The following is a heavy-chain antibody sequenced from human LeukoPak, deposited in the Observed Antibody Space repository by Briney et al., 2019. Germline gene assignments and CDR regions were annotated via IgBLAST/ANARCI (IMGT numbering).Heavy chain of an antibody. CDR2: ISYDGSNK. J-gene: IGHJ4*02. CDR3: ARGGIVVVTATPGLLDY. D-gene: IGHD2-21*02. V-gene: IGHV3-30-3*01. Sequence: GGSLRLSCAASGFTFSSYAMHWVRQAPGKGLEWVAVISYDGSNKYYADSVKGRFTISRDNSKNTLYLQMNSLRAEDTAVYYCARGGIVVVTATPGLLDYWGQGTPVTVSS. CDR1: GFTFSSYA.